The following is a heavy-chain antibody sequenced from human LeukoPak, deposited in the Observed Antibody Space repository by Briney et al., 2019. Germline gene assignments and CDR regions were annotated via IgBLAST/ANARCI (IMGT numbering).Heavy chain of an antibody. J-gene: IGHJ4*02. D-gene: IGHD6-19*01. CDR1: GFTFSSYS. Sequence: GGSLRLSCAASGFTFSSYSMNWVRQAPGKGLEWVAVISYDGSNKYYADSVKGRFTISRDNSKNTLYLQMNSLRAEDTAVYYCARGYSSGWYLYYFDYWGQGTLVTVSS. V-gene: IGHV3-30*03. CDR3: ARGYSSGWYLYYFDY. CDR2: ISYDGSNK.